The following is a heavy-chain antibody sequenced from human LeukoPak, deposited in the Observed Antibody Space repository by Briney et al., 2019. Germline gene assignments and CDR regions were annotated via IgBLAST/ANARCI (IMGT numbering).Heavy chain of an antibody. D-gene: IGHD2-15*01. CDR1: GGSLSSYY. Sequence: PSETLSLTYTASGGSLSSYYWSWIRQPPGKGLEWIGYIYYSGSTHYNPPLKSRITISVDTSKNQFSLTLSSVTAADTAVYYCARYGCSGGSCYFAHSYYYGMDVWGQGTTVIVSS. CDR2: IYYSGST. J-gene: IGHJ6*02. V-gene: IGHV4-59*01. CDR3: ARYGCSGGSCYFAHSYYYGMDV.